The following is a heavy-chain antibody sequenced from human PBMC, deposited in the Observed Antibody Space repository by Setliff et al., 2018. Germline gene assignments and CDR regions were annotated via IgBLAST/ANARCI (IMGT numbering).Heavy chain of an antibody. Sequence: SETLSLTCTVSGGSISSSSYYWGWIRQPPGKGLEWIGSIYYSGSTYYNPSLKSRVTISVDTSKNQFSLKLTSVTAADTAVYYCARDRYYGSGSYYNYFDKWGQGSLVTVSS. CDR2: IYYSGST. CDR1: GGSISSSSYY. CDR3: ARDRYYGSGSYYNYFDK. D-gene: IGHD3-10*01. V-gene: IGHV4-39*07. J-gene: IGHJ4*02.